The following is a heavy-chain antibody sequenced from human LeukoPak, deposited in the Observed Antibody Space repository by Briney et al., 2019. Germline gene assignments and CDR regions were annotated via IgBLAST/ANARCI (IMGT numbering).Heavy chain of an antibody. Sequence: GGSLRLSCAASGFTFSRYGMHWVRQAPGKGLEWVAVIWEDGSNIYYADSVKGRFTISRDNSKKTLYLQMNSLRAEDTAVHYCARVGYNSGWYEYWGQGTLVTVSS. J-gene: IGHJ4*02. CDR2: IWEDGSNI. V-gene: IGHV3-33*01. CDR1: GFTFSRYG. D-gene: IGHD6-19*01. CDR3: ARVGYNSGWYEY.